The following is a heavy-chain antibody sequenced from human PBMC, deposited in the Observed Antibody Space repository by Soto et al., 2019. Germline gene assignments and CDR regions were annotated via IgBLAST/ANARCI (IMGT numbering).Heavy chain of an antibody. CDR3: ASTIFGAAPPLGMDV. V-gene: IGHV3-33*01. Sequence: SLRLACAASGFTCGGCGMDWVRQAAGKGLEWVAVIWYDGSNKYYADSVKGRFTISRDNSKNTLYLQMNSLRAEDTAVYYCASTIFGAAPPLGMDVWGQGTTVTVPS. CDR2: IWYDGSNK. D-gene: IGHD3-3*01. J-gene: IGHJ6*02. CDR1: GFTCGGCG.